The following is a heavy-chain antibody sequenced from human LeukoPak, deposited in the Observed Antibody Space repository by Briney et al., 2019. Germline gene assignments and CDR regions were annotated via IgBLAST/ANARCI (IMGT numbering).Heavy chain of an antibody. V-gene: IGHV1-18*01. J-gene: IGHJ3*01. CDR2: SSAYTDNT. Sequence: GASVKVSCKASGYTFASSGISWVRRAPGQGLDWLGWSSAYTDNTDYAQKLQGRVTMTTDTSTSTAFMEVRSLRSDDTAVYYRARDSGYQSDAFDLWGQGTLVTVSS. CDR1: GYTFASSG. CDR3: ARDSGYQSDAFDL. D-gene: IGHD3-16*02.